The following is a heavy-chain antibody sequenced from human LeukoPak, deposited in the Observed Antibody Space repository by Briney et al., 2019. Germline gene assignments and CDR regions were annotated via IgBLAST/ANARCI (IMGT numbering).Heavy chain of an antibody. V-gene: IGHV1-2*02. Sequence: GASVKVSCKASGYTFTGYYMHWVRQAPGQGLEWMGWINPNSGGTNYAQKFQGRVTMTRDTSISTAYMELSRLRSDDTAVYYCVLRGYYYGSGTQGAFDIWGQGTMVTVSS. CDR1: GYTFTGYY. CDR2: INPNSGGT. J-gene: IGHJ3*02. CDR3: VLRGYYYGSGTQGAFDI. D-gene: IGHD3-10*01.